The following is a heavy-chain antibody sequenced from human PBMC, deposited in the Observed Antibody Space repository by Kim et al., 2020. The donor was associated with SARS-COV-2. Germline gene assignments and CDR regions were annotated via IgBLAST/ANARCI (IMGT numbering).Heavy chain of an antibody. Sequence: RFTISRDNSKNTLYLQMNSLRAEDTAVYYCAKDALASGYEYYYYYYGMDVWGQGTTVTVSS. D-gene: IGHD5-12*01. CDR3: AKDALASGYEYYYYYYGMDV. J-gene: IGHJ6*02. V-gene: IGHV3-30*02.